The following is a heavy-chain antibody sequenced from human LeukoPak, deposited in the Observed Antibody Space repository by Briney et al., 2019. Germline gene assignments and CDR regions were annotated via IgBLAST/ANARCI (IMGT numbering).Heavy chain of an antibody. V-gene: IGHV4-59*01. CDR3: ARASRGYYDHFAPIPTEYYFDY. Sequence: PAETLSLTCTVSGGSISSYYWSWIRQLPGKGLEWIGYIYYSGSTNYNPSLKSRVTISVDTSKNQFSLKLSSVTAADTAVYYCARASRGYYDHFAPIPTEYYFDYWGQGTLVTVSS. CDR1: GGSISSYY. D-gene: IGHD3-22*01. CDR2: IYYSGST. J-gene: IGHJ4*02.